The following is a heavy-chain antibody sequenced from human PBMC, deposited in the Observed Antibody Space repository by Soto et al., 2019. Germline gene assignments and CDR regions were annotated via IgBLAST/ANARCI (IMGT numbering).Heavy chain of an antibody. CDR2: ISGSGVSA. CDR1: GFTFSSYA. J-gene: IGHJ4*02. Sequence: LRLSCAASGFTFSSYAMSWVRQAPGKGLEWVSAISGSGVSAYYADSVKGRFTISRDNSKSMLYLQMNSLRAEDAAVYYCAKDREGIVATITYWGQGTLVTVSS. V-gene: IGHV3-23*01. CDR3: AKDREGIVATITY. D-gene: IGHD5-12*01.